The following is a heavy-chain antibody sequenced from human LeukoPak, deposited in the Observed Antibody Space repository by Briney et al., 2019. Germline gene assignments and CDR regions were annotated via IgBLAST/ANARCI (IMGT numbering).Heavy chain of an antibody. V-gene: IGHV4-59*01. D-gene: IGHD5-18*01. Sequence: SETLSLTCTVSGGSISSYYWNWIRQPPGKGLEWIGYIYYSGSTNYNPSPESRVTMSVDTSKNQFSLKLSSVTAADSAVYYCARGQHSYGYFNGFDYWGQRTLVTVSS. CDR3: ARGQHSYGYFNGFDY. CDR2: IYYSGST. J-gene: IGHJ4*02. CDR1: GGSISSYY.